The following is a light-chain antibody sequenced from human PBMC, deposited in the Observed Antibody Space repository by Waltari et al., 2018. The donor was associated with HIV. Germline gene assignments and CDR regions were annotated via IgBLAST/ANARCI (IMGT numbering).Light chain of an antibody. J-gene: IGKJ1*01. CDR3: QQYDSSPWT. CDR1: QSVSSDY. Sequence: IVLTQSPGTLSLSPGERATLSCRASQSVSSDYLAWYQQKPGQAPRLLIYGASNRATGIPDRFSGSGSGTDFTLTISRLEPEDFAAYYCQQYDSSPWTFGQGTKVEIK. CDR2: GAS. V-gene: IGKV3-20*01.